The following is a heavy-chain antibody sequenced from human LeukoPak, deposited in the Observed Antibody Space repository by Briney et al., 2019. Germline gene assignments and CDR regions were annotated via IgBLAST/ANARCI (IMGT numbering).Heavy chain of an antibody. CDR3: ARDIISEYSRSHSHFDP. J-gene: IGHJ5*02. CDR2: ISYTGST. CDR1: GGSISGQY. V-gene: IGHV4-59*11. Sequence: PSETLSLTCTVSGGSISGQYRSWIRQPPGKGLEWIGYISYTGSTSYNPSLKSRVTISVDTSKNQFSLRLSSVTAGDTAVYYCARDIISEYSRSHSHFDPWGQGTLVTVSS. D-gene: IGHD5-12*01.